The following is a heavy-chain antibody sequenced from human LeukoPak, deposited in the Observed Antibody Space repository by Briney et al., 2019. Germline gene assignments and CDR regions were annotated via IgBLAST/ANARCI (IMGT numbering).Heavy chain of an antibody. CDR3: ARAGGAGFLFDY. J-gene: IGHJ4*02. D-gene: IGHD2-21*01. V-gene: IGHV1-69*01. CDR2: IIPIFGTA. Sequence: SVKVSCKASGGTFSSYAISWVRQAPGQRLEWMGGIIPIFGTANYAQKFQGRVTITADESTSTAYMELSSLRSEDTAVYYCARAGGAGFLFDYWGQGTLVTVSS. CDR1: GGTFSSYA.